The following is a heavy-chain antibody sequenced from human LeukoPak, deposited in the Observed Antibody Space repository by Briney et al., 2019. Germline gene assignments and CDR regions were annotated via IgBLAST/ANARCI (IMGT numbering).Heavy chain of an antibody. Sequence: GGSLRLSCAASGFTFSSYAMSWVRQAPGKGLEWVSAISGSGGSTYYADSVKGRFAISRDNSRNTLYLQMNSLRAEDTAVYYCAKNKWFGDPGDVWGQGTTVTVSS. CDR1: GFTFSSYA. CDR3: AKNKWFGDPGDV. V-gene: IGHV3-23*01. CDR2: ISGSGGST. D-gene: IGHD3-10*01. J-gene: IGHJ6*02.